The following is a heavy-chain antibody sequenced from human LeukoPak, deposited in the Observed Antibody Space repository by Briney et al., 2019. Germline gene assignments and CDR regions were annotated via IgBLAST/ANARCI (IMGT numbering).Heavy chain of an antibody. CDR3: ARAQTYGDSRLLLDY. CDR1: GFTFSTYA. V-gene: IGHV3-21*04. Sequence: GGSLRLSCAASGFTFSTYAMNWVRQAPGKGLEWVSSISSGSSYIYYADSVKGRFTISRDNAKNSQYLQMNSLSVEDTALYYCARAQTYGDSRLLLDYWGQGTLVTVSS. D-gene: IGHD4-17*01. J-gene: IGHJ4*02. CDR2: ISSGSSYI.